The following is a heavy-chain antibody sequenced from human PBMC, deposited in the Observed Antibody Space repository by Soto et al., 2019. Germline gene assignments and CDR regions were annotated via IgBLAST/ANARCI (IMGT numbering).Heavy chain of an antibody. V-gene: IGHV4-38-2*02. CDR1: GYSISSGYS. D-gene: IGHD3-22*01. CDR3: ARENYYDGSGYYYYFDY. Sequence: AETLSLTCAVSGYSISSGYSWGWIRQPPGKGLEWIGNIFHSGTTYYNPSLKNRVTISVDTSQNHFSLKLSSVTAADTAVYYCARENYYDGSGYYYYFDYWGHGTLVTVSS. J-gene: IGHJ4*01. CDR2: IFHSGTT.